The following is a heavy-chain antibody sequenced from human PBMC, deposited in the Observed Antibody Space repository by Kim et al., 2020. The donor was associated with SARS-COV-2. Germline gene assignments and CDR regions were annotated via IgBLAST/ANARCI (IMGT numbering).Heavy chain of an antibody. J-gene: IGHJ3*02. D-gene: IGHD3-3*01. CDR3: ARTLGRITIFGVVIIGAFDI. V-gene: IGHV4-30-4*01. Sequence: SETLSLTCTVSGGSISSGDYYWSWIRQPPGKGLEWIGYIYYSGSTYYNPSLKSRVTISVDTSKNQFYLKLSSVTAADTAVYYCARTLGRITIFGVVIIGAFDIWGQGTMVTVSS. CDR2: IYYSGST. CDR1: GGSISSGDYY.